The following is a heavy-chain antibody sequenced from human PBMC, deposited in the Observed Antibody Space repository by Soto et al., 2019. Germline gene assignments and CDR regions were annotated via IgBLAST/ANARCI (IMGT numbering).Heavy chain of an antibody. CDR2: IYYSGST. CDR3: ARSIGYCSSTSCYTGGWFDP. J-gene: IGHJ5*02. D-gene: IGHD2-2*02. Sequence: LSLTCTVSGGSVSSGSYYWSWIRQPPGKGLEWIGYIYYSGSTNYNPSLKSRVTISVDTSKNQFSLKLSSVTAADTAVYYCARSIGYCSSTSCYTGGWFDPWGQGTLVTVSS. CDR1: GGSVSSGSYY. V-gene: IGHV4-61*01.